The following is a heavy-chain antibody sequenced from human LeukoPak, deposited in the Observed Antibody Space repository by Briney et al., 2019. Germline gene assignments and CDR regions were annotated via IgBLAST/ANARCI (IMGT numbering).Heavy chain of an antibody. Sequence: SGTLSLTCTVSGGSISSYYWSWIRQSPGKGLECIGYIHYTGSTNYNPSLKSRVTISVETSKNQFSLKLKSVTAADTAVYYCARGGYYGSGNDFRFDPWGQGALVTVSS. CDR1: GGSISSYY. D-gene: IGHD3-10*01. V-gene: IGHV4-59*01. CDR3: ARGGYYGSGNDFRFDP. J-gene: IGHJ5*02. CDR2: IHYTGST.